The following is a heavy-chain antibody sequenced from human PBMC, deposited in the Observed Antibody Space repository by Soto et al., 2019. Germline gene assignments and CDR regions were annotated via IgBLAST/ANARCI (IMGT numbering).Heavy chain of an antibody. J-gene: IGHJ6*02. D-gene: IGHD3-10*01. CDR1: GFTFSSYG. CDR2: IWYDGSNK. Sequence: GGSLRLSCAASGFTFSSYGMHWVRQAPGKGLEWVAVIWYDGSNKYYADSVKGRFTISRDNSKNTLYLQMNSLRAEDTAVYYCARGKVRGVISSSDGMDVWGQGTTVTVSS. CDR3: ARGKVRGVISSSDGMDV. V-gene: IGHV3-33*01.